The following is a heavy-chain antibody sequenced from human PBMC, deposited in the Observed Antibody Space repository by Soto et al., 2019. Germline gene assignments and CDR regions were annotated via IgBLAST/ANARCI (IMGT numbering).Heavy chain of an antibody. D-gene: IGHD2-8*01. Sequence: PGGSLRLSCAASGFTFSRSWMHWVRQAPGKGLVWVSRINSDGSTIFYADSVKGRFTISRDNVKNSLYLQMNSLRAEDTAVYYCASGTNGAFFVYWGQGILVTVSS. CDR2: INSDGSTI. J-gene: IGHJ4*02. CDR3: ASGTNGAFFVY. CDR1: GFTFSRSW. V-gene: IGHV3-74*01.